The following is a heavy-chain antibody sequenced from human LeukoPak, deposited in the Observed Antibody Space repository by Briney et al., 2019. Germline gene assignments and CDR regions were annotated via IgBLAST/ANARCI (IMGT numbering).Heavy chain of an antibody. CDR3: AKRWYDFWSEAFDI. V-gene: IGHV3-23*01. CDR1: GFTFSSYA. D-gene: IGHD3-3*01. CDR2: SSGSGGST. Sequence: PGGPLRLXCAASGFTFSSYAMSWVRPAPGKGLEGVSASSGSGGSTCYTDSVKGRFTISRDNSKNTLYLQMNSLRAEDTAVYYCAKRWYDFWSEAFDIWGQGTMVTVSS. J-gene: IGHJ3*02.